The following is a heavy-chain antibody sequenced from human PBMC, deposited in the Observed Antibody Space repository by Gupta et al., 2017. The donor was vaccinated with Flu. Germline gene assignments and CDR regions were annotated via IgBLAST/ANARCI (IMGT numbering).Heavy chain of an antibody. V-gene: IGHV4-38-2*01. D-gene: IGHD1-20*01. Sequence: VQLQESGPGLVQPSETLSLTCDVSGYSISSGYYWVWIRQVPGKGLEWIESIFHNEITDHNPSLRSRLSRSVDTSKSQFSLKLCTVTAADTAVYYFARGYNWNIDDWGQGIRVTVSS. CDR2: IFHNEIT. J-gene: IGHJ4*02. CDR3: ARGYNWNIDD. CDR1: GYSISSGYY.